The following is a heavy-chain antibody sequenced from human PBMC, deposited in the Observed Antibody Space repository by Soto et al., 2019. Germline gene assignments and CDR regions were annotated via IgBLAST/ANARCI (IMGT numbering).Heavy chain of an antibody. CDR2: IIWNSGDI. CDR3: AKDRYSTARYWFDP. CDR1: GFTFDDYA. Sequence: GGSLRLSCAASGFTFDDYAMHWVRQAPGKGLDLVSGIIWNSGDIGYADSVKGRFTISRDNAKNSLYLQMNSLRAEDTALYFCAKDRYSTARYWFDPWGQGTLVTVSS. V-gene: IGHV3-9*01. J-gene: IGHJ5*02. D-gene: IGHD2-8*02.